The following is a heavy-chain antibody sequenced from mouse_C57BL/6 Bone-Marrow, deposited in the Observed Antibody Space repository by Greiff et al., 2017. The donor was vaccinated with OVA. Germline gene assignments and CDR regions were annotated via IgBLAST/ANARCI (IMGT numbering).Heavy chain of an antibody. D-gene: IGHD1-1*01. Sequence: QVQLQQSGPGLVAPSQSLSITCTVSGFSLTSYAISWVRQPPGKGLEWLGVIWTGGGTNYNSALKSRLSISKDNSKSQVFLKMNSLQTDDTARYYCATITTVAPWYFDVWGTGTTVTVSS. V-gene: IGHV2-9-1*01. CDR3: ATITTVAPWYFDV. CDR2: IWTGGGT. CDR1: GFSLTSYA. J-gene: IGHJ1*03.